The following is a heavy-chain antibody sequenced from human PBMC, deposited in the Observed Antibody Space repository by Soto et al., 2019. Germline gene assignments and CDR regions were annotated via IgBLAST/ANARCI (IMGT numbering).Heavy chain of an antibody. V-gene: IGHV5-10-1*01. CDR3: ARHFAVASPSDS. CDR1: GYTFTSHW. D-gene: IGHD3-3*02. J-gene: IGHJ5*01. CDR2: IDPSDSYT. Sequence: EVQLVQSGVEVKKPGESLKISCKTSGYTFTSHWITWVRQMPGKGLEWMGMIDPSDSYTNYSPSLQGHVTISAEKSTSTVYLQWSSLTASDTAMYYCARHFAVASPSDSWGQGTLVTVSP.